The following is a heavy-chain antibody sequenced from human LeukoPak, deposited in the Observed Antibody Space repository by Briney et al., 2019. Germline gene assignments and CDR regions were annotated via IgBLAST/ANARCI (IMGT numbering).Heavy chain of an antibody. V-gene: IGHV3-33*01. CDR3: QTGTHLGY. Sequence: GGSLRLSCAATGFTFSSYGMHWVRQAPGKGLEWVAVIWYDGSNKYYADSVKGRFTISRDKSKNTLYLQMNSLRAEDTAVYYCQTGTHLGYWGQGTLVTVSS. CDR2: IWYDGSNK. D-gene: IGHD1-1*01. CDR1: GFTFSSYG. J-gene: IGHJ4*02.